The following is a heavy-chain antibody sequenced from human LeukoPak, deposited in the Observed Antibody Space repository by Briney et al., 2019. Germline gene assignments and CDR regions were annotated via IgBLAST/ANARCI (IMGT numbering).Heavy chain of an antibody. V-gene: IGHV4-39*07. CDR3: ARDPSGGWYGGDY. CDR1: GVSISSSNSY. CDR2: IYYSGNT. Sequence: SETLSLTCTVSGVSISSSNSYWGWIRQPPGKGLEWIGSIYYSGNTYYNASLKSQVSISIDTSKNQFSLKLSSVTAADTAVYYCARDPSGGWYGGDYWGQGTLVTVSS. D-gene: IGHD6-19*01. J-gene: IGHJ4*02.